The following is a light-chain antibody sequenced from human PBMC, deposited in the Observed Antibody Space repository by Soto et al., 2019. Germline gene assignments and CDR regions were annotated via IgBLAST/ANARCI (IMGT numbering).Light chain of an antibody. CDR3: QQTYIAPAT. J-gene: IGKJ1*01. CDR2: AAS. CDR1: QSINNC. Sequence: DIQMTQSPSSLSASVGDRVTITCRASQSINNCLSWIQQKPGQAPKLLIYAASSLQSGVPSRFSGSGSGTDFILTIDSLQLEDFATYFCQQTYIAPATFGQGTKVGVK. V-gene: IGKV1-39*01.